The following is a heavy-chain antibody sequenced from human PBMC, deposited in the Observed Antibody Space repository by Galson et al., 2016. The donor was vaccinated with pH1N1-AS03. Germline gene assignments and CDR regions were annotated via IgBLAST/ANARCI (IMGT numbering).Heavy chain of an antibody. J-gene: IGHJ4*02. CDR3: AKAAEFASTTYDFEY. CDR1: GFIFTSYT. D-gene: IGHD5/OR15-5a*01. Sequence: SLRLSCAASGFIFTSYTMHWVRQAPGKGLEWVAVISFDGNNRYYMDSVKGRFSISRDDSKNTLYLQMNSLRAEDTAVYYCAKAAEFASTTYDFEYWGQGTLVTATS. V-gene: IGHV3-30*18. CDR2: ISFDGNNR.